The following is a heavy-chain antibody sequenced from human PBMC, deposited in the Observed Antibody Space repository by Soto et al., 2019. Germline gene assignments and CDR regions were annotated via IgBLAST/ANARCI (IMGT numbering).Heavy chain of an antibody. D-gene: IGHD5-12*01. CDR1: GYTFTSYG. Sequence: QVQLVQSGAEVKKPGASVKVSCKASGYTFTSYGISWVRQAPGQGLEWMGWLRAYNGNTNYAQNLQGRVTMTTDPSTSTAYMERRSLRSDDTAMYYCAREWVSGYGNDYWGQGTLVNVSS. V-gene: IGHV1-18*01. CDR3: AREWVSGYGNDY. CDR2: LRAYNGNT. J-gene: IGHJ4*02.